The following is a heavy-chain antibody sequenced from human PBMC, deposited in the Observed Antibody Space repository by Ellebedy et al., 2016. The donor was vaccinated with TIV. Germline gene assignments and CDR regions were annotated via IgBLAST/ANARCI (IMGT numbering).Heavy chain of an antibody. CDR2: TSAYNGNT. V-gene: IGHV1-18*04. J-gene: IGHJ4*02. CDR1: GGTFSSYA. D-gene: IGHD1-26*01. CDR3: ARETSGFDY. Sequence: AASVKVPCKASGGTFSSYAISWVRQAPGQGLEWLGWTSAYNGNTNYAQKLQGRVTMTTDTSTNTAYMELSSLRSEDTAVDYCARETSGFDYWGQGTPVTVSS.